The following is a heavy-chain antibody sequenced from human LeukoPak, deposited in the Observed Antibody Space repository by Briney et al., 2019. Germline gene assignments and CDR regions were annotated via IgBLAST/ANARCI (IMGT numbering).Heavy chain of an antibody. Sequence: ASVKVSCKASGYTFTGYYMHWVRQAPGQGLEWMGRINPNSGGTNYAQKFQGRVTMTRDTSISTAYMELSRLRSDDTAVYYCARDGAYYYDSSGSGDYYYYGMDVWGQGTTVIVSS. CDR2: INPNSGGT. CDR1: GYTFTGYY. D-gene: IGHD3-22*01. CDR3: ARDGAYYYDSSGSGDYYYYGMDV. V-gene: IGHV1-2*06. J-gene: IGHJ6*02.